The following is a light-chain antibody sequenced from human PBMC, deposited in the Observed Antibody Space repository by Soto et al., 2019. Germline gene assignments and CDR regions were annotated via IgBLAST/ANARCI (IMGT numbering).Light chain of an antibody. Sequence: QSVLTQPPSASGTPGQRVTISCSGSNSNIGSNPVSWYQHLPGTAPKLLMFSNYQRPSGVPDRFSGSRSGTSASLAISGLQSDDEADYYCAGWDDSQNAWVFGGGTKVTVL. CDR3: AGWDDSQNAWV. CDR1: NSNIGSNP. J-gene: IGLJ3*02. CDR2: SNY. V-gene: IGLV1-44*01.